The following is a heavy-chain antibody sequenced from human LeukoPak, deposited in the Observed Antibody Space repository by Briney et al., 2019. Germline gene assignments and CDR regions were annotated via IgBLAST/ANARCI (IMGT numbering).Heavy chain of an antibody. V-gene: IGHV4-61*02. Sequence: TLSLTRTVSGGSISSSSYYWSWIRQPAGKGLEWIGRIYTSGSTNYNPSLKSRVTISVDTSKNQFSLKLSSVTAADTAVYYCAREPAYYYDSSGDLDPWGQGTLVTVSS. D-gene: IGHD3-22*01. CDR3: AREPAYYYDSSGDLDP. CDR1: GGSISSSSYY. CDR2: IYTSGST. J-gene: IGHJ5*02.